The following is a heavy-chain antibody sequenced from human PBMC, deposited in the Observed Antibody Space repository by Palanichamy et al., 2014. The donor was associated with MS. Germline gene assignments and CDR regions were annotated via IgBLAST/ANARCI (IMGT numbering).Heavy chain of an antibody. J-gene: IGHJ4*02. V-gene: IGHV3-23*01. Sequence: EVQLLESGGGLVQPGGSLRLSCAASGFTFSSYAMSWVRQAPGKGLEWVSSISGSGGSTYYADSVKGRFTISRDNSKNTLYLLMNSLRAEDTAAFYCAKDRSGVPAAINYWGQGTLVTVSS. CDR1: GFTFSSYA. CDR3: AKDRSGVPAAINY. CDR2: ISGSGGST. D-gene: IGHD2-2*01.